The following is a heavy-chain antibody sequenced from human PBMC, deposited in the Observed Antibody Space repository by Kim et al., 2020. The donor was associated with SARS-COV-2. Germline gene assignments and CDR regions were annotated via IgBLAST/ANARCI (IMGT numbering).Heavy chain of an antibody. CDR2: INAGNGNT. V-gene: IGHV1-3*01. CDR1: GYTFTSYA. J-gene: IGHJ4*02. CDR3: ARDLSGYCSGGSCYYFDY. D-gene: IGHD2-15*01. Sequence: ASVKVSCKASGYTFTSYAMHWVRQAPGQRLEWMGWINAGNGNTKYSQKFQGRVTITRDTSASTAYMELSSLRSEDTAVYYCARDLSGYCSGGSCYYFDYWGQGTLVTVSS.